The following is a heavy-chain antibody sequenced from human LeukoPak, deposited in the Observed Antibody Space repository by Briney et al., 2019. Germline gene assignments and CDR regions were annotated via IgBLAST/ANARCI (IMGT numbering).Heavy chain of an antibody. V-gene: IGHV1-18*01. CDR2: ISAYNGNT. CDR3: ARPVRSTGLAGFDP. D-gene: IGHD2-2*01. CDR1: GGTFSSYA. Sequence: ASVKVSCKASGGTFSSYAISWVRQAPGQGLEWMGWISAYNGNTNYAQKLQGRVTMTTDTSTSTAYMELRSLRSDDTAVYYCARPVRSTGLAGFDPWGQGTLVTVSS. J-gene: IGHJ5*02.